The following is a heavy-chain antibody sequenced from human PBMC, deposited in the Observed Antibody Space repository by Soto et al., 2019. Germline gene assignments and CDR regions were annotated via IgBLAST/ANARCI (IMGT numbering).Heavy chain of an antibody. CDR3: ARGPSGDKVDY. CDR1: GGSISSVNYY. CDR2: IYNGGST. J-gene: IGHJ4*02. D-gene: IGHD7-27*01. Sequence: QVQLQESGPGLVKPSQTLSLTCTVSGGSISSVNYYWSWIRQTPDKGLEWIGHIYNGGSTYSNPSLTSXXIXSXXTSKNLFSLQLSSVSAADPAVYYCARGPSGDKVDYWGQGALVTVSS. V-gene: IGHV4-30-4*01.